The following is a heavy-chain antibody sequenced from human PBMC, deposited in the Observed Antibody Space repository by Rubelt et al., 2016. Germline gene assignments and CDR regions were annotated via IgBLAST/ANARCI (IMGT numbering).Heavy chain of an antibody. J-gene: IGHJ4*02. CDR1: GGSFIGYY. CDR3: ARGNGSPPLDY. V-gene: IGHV4-34*01. CDR2: INHSGST. D-gene: IGHD6-13*01. Sequence: QVQLQQWGAGLLKPSETLSLTCAVYGGSFIGYYWSWIRQPPGKGLEWLGEINHSGSTNSNPSLKSRVTISVDTSKNQFALQLRSVTAADTAVYYCARGNGSPPLDYWGQGTLVTVSS.